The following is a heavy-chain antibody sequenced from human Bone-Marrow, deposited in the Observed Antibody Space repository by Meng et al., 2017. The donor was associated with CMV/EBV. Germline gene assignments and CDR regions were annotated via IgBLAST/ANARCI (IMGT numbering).Heavy chain of an antibody. CDR2: ISSSGSTI. Sequence: GESLKISCAASGFTFSDYYMSWIRQAPGKGLEWVSYISSSGSTIYYADSVKGRFTISRDNAKNSLYLQMNSLRAEDTAVYYCARDFVGGVFVYVVVPAAVNYGMDVWGQGTTVTVSS. J-gene: IGHJ6*02. CDR1: GFTFSDYY. V-gene: IGHV3-11*01. CDR3: ARDFVGGVFVYVVVPAAVNYGMDV. D-gene: IGHD2-2*01.